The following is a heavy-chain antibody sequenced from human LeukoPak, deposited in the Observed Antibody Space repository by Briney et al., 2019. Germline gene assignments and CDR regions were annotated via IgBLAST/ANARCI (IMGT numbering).Heavy chain of an antibody. CDR3: AKGGYSSRYAYFDY. Sequence: GGSLRLSCAASGFTFDDYAMQWVRQAPGKGLEWVSLISGDGGSTYYADPVKGRFTISRDNSKNSLYLQMNSLRTEDTALYYCAKGGYSSRYAYFDYWGQGTLVTVSS. V-gene: IGHV3-43*02. D-gene: IGHD6-13*01. CDR1: GFTFDDYA. CDR2: ISGDGGST. J-gene: IGHJ4*02.